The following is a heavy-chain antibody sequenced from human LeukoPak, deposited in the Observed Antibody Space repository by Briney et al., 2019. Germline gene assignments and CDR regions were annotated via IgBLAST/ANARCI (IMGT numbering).Heavy chain of an antibody. CDR1: HGSISNYY. J-gene: IGHJ3*02. Sequence: PSETLSLTCTVSHGSISNYYWSWIWQTTGKGLEWIGFIYYSGSTNYNPSLKSRVTISVDTSKNQFSLKLSSVTAADTGVYYCARVSLDYGDALDIWGQGTMVTVSS. CDR2: IYYSGST. CDR3: ARVSLDYGDALDI. V-gene: IGHV4-59*01. D-gene: IGHD4-17*01.